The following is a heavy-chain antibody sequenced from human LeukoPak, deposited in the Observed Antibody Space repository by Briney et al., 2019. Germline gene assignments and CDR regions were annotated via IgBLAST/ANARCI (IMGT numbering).Heavy chain of an antibody. Sequence: GGSLRLSCVVSGFTFSSYSMNWVRQAPGKGLEWVSYISGSGSSIYYADSVKGRFTISRDNAKNSLFLQMNSLRAEDTAVYYCARDPLGGFGELLPHFDYWGQGTLVTVSS. J-gene: IGHJ4*02. CDR2: ISGSGSSI. CDR3: ARDPLGGFGELLPHFDY. D-gene: IGHD3-10*01. V-gene: IGHV3-48*01. CDR1: GFTFSSYS.